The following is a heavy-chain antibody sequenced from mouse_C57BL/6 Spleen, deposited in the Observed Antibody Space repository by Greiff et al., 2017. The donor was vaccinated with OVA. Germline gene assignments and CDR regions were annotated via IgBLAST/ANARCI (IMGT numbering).Heavy chain of an antibody. CDR1: GFTFSDYY. CDR3: ARVGTGTGWYVDV. V-gene: IGHV5-16*01. Sequence: EVMLVESVGGLVQPGSSMKLSCTASGFTFSDYYMAWVRQVPEKGLEWVANINYDGSSTYYLDSLKSRFIISRDNAKNMLYLQMSSLKSEDTATYYCARVGTGTGWYVDVWGTGTTVTVSS. J-gene: IGHJ1*03. CDR2: INYDGSST. D-gene: IGHD4-1*01.